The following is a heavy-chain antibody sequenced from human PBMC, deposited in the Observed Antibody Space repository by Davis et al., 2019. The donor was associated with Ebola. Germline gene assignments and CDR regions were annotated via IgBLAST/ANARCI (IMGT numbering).Heavy chain of an antibody. CDR1: GGTFSSYA. CDR3: ARDALELRLNYFDY. V-gene: IGHV1-69*13. D-gene: IGHD1-7*01. CDR2: IIPIFGTA. J-gene: IGHJ4*02. Sequence: AASVKVSCKASGGTFSSYAISWVRQPPGQGLEWMGGIIPIFGTANYAQKFQGRVTITADESTSTAYMELSSLRSEDTAVYYCARDALELRLNYFDYWSQGTLVTVSS.